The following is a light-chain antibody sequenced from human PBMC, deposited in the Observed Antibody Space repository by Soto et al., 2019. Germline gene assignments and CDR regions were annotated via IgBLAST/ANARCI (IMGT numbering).Light chain of an antibody. V-gene: IGKV3-15*01. CDR2: VGS. CDR1: QSISSN. J-gene: IGKJ1*01. Sequence: EIVMTQSPATLSVSPGERATLSCRASQSISSNLAGYQQKPGQAPRLLIYVGSTRAAAIPARFSGSGSGTEFTLTISSLKSEDFAVYYCQHYSNWPPWTFGQGAKVEIK. CDR3: QHYSNWPPWT.